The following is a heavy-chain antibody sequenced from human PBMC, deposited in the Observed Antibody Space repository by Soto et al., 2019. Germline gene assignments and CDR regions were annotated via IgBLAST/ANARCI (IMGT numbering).Heavy chain of an antibody. Sequence: AWETLSLTCTVSGASISSSRSYWGWVRQPPGKGLEWIVSFYYTGGTYSTYYNPSLKSRVTISVDTSKSQFSLNLRSVTAADTAVYYCASPRQGNYDFLSGYYALDYWGQGTLVTVSS. CDR1: GASISSSRSY. J-gene: IGHJ4*02. CDR3: ASPRQGNYDFLSGYYALDY. V-gene: IGHV4-39*01. D-gene: IGHD3-3*01. CDR2: FYYTGGT.